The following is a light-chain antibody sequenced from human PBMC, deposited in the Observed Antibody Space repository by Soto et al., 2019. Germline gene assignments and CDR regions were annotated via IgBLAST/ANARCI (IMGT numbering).Light chain of an antibody. J-gene: IGKJ1*01. Sequence: DIQRNQYSSTLPGSLGDRVTITGRASQTISSWLAWYLRKTGQAPKILIYKASTLKSGVPSRFSGNRSRTEFTLPISSLQTDDLATDACQHYNSYSEAFGQGTKVDI. CDR2: KAS. CDR3: QHYNSYSEA. CDR1: QTISSW. V-gene: IGKV1-5*03.